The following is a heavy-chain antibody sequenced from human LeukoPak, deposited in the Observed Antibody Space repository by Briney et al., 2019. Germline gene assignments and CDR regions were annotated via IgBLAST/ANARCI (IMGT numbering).Heavy chain of an antibody. J-gene: IGHJ6*02. CDR3: ARDTQRPYGDYYYGMDV. V-gene: IGHV4-30-2*05. D-gene: IGHD4-17*01. CDR1: GGSISSGGYS. CDR2: IYHSGST. Sequence: TSETLSLTCAVSGGSISSGGYSWSWIRQPPGKGLEWIGYIYHSGSTYYNPSLKSRVTISVDTSKNQFSLKLSSVTAADTAVYYCARDTQRPYGDYYYGMDVWGQGTTVTVSS.